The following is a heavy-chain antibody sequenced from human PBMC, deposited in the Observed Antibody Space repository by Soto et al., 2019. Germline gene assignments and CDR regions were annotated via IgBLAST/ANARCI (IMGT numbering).Heavy chain of an antibody. D-gene: IGHD3-16*01. J-gene: IGHJ4*02. V-gene: IGHV3-74*01. CDR1: GFTFSNYW. CDR3: ARDLGGYASH. Sequence: EVQLVESGGGLVQPGGSLRLSCATSGFTFSNYWMHWVRQAPGKGPVWVSRINTDRSTTNYADSVKDRFTISRDNAKNTLYLQTNSLGAEDTAVYYCARDLGGYASHWGQGTLVTVSS. CDR2: INTDRSTT.